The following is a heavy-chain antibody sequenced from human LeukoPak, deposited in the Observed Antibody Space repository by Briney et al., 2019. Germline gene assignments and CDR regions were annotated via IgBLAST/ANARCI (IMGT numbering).Heavy chain of an antibody. CDR2: IYYSGST. CDR1: GGSISSYY. Sequence: KPSETLSLTCTVSGGSISSYYWSWSRQPPGKGLEWIGYIYYSGSTNYNPSLKSRVTISVDTSKNQFSLKLSSVTAADTAVYYCAGGGGHGSGSYYARWFDPWGQGTLVTVSS. J-gene: IGHJ5*02. CDR3: AGGGGHGSGSYYARWFDP. D-gene: IGHD3-10*01. V-gene: IGHV4-59*01.